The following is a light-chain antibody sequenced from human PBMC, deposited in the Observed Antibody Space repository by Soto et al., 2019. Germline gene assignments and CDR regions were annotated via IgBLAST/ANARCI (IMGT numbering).Light chain of an antibody. V-gene: IGLV3-21*02. Sequence: SYELTQPTSVAVAPGQTAKSSCGGDKIGSKIVHWYKQRPGQAPVAVVFDATDRPSGIPDRISASRSGDTATLTISRVDAGDEADYYCQVWASTAEFFVFGSGTKVTVL. CDR1: KIGSKI. CDR3: QVWASTAEFFV. CDR2: DAT. J-gene: IGLJ1*01.